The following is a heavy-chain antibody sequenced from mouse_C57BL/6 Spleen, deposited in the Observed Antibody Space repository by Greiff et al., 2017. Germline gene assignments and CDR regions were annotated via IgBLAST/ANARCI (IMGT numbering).Heavy chain of an antibody. D-gene: IGHD2-4*01. CDR1: GYTFTSYG. CDR3: ARLGDYDDYYAMDY. V-gene: IGHV1-81*01. CDR2: IYPRSGNT. J-gene: IGHJ4*01. Sequence: QVHVKQSGAELARPGASVKLSCKASGYTFTSYGISWVKQRTGQGLEWIGEIYPRSGNTYYNEKFKGKATLTADKSSSTAYMELRSLTSEDSAVYFCARLGDYDDYYAMDYWGQGTSVTVSS.